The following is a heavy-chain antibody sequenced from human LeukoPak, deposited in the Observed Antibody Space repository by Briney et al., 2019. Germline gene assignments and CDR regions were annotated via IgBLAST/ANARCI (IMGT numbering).Heavy chain of an antibody. V-gene: IGHV1-69*13. Sequence: GASVKVSCKASGGTFCSYAISRVRQAPGQGLEWMGGIIPIFGTANYAQKFQGRVTITADESTSTAYMELSSLRSEDTAVYYCARGGDTAPDAFDIWGQGTMVTVSS. CDR3: ARGGDTAPDAFDI. CDR1: GGTFCSYA. D-gene: IGHD5-18*01. J-gene: IGHJ3*02. CDR2: IIPIFGTA.